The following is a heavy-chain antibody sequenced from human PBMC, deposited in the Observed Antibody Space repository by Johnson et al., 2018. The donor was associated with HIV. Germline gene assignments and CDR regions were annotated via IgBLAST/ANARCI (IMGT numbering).Heavy chain of an antibody. V-gene: IGHV3-30*18. Sequence: QMLLVESGGGLVQPGGSLRLSCAASGFTFSSYWMSWVRQAPGKGLEWVAVISYDGSNKYYADSVKGRFTISRDNSKNTLYLQMNSLRAEDTAVYYCAKGLVRAGAGTRNAFDIWGQGTMVTVSS. D-gene: IGHD6-13*01. CDR1: GFTFSSYW. J-gene: IGHJ3*02. CDR3: AKGLVRAGAGTRNAFDI. CDR2: ISYDGSNK.